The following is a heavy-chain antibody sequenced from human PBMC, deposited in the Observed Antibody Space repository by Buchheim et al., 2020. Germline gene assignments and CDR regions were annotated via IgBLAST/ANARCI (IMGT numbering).Heavy chain of an antibody. J-gene: IGHJ4*02. CDR2: VYHDGST. CDR1: GGAISSYY. Sequence: QVQLQESGPGLVTPSETLSLTCTVSGGAISSYYWSWIRQSPGKGLEWIGYVYHDGSTSYNAALKSRVTMSVETSKNRFSLKLTSVTAADTAVYYCARGFSAYDLYFDYWGQGT. CDR3: ARGFSAYDLYFDY. V-gene: IGHV4-59*01. D-gene: IGHD5-12*01.